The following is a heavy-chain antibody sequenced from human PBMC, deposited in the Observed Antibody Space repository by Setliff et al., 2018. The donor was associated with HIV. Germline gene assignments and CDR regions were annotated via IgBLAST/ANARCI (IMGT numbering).Heavy chain of an antibody. CDR2: IYHTEYT. D-gene: IGHD2-2*01. CDR1: GGSLSSDNW. CDR3: ARGHCSGTNCYGVDYYGMDV. J-gene: IGHJ6*02. V-gene: IGHV4-4*02. Sequence: SETLSLTCAVSGGSLSSDNWWTWVRQPPGKGLEWIGEIYHTEYTNYSPSLKSRVSMSVDRSKNQFSLNLTSVTAADTAVYYCARGHCSGTNCYGVDYYGMDVWGQGTAVTVSS.